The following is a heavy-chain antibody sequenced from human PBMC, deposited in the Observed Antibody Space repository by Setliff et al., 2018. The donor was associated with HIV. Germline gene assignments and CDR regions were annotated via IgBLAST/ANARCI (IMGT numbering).Heavy chain of an antibody. CDR3: ARTLIQLWFGY. Sequence: HPGGSLRLSCAASGFTFSSSWMHWVRQAPGKGLEWVAFVSFEGGNKYYADSVKGRFTISRDNSKNTLYLQMNSLRAEDTAVYYCARTLIQLWFGYWGQGTLVTVSS. CDR2: VSFEGGNK. D-gene: IGHD5-18*01. J-gene: IGHJ4*02. V-gene: IGHV3-30-3*01. CDR1: GFTFSSSW.